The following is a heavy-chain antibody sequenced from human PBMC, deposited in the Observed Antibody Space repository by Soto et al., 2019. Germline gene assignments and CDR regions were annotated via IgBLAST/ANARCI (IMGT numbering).Heavy chain of an antibody. CDR2: IYYSGST. D-gene: IGHD3-10*01. CDR1: GGSISSSSYY. V-gene: IGHV4-39*01. CDR3: ARFSRGVTNFDY. Sequence: PSETLSLTCTVSGGSISSSSYYWGWIRQPPGKGLEWIGSIYYSGSTYYNPSLKSRVTISVDTSKNQFSLKLSSVTAADTAVYYCARFSRGVTNFDYWGREPWSPSPQ. J-gene: IGHJ4*02.